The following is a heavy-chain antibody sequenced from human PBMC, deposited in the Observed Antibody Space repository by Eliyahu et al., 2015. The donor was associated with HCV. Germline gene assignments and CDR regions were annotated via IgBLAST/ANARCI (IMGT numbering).Heavy chain of an antibody. D-gene: IGHD6-19*01. V-gene: IGHV1-2*02. CDR3: ARGGKARIAVAGTWSFDY. Sequence: QVQLVQSGAEVKKPGASVKVSCKASGYTFTGYXMHWVRQAPGQGLEWMGWINPNSGGTNYAQKFQGRVTMTRDTSISTAYMELSRLRSDDTAVYYCARGGKARIAVAGTWSFDYWGQGTLVTVSS. CDR1: GYTFTGYX. J-gene: IGHJ4*02. CDR2: INPNSGGT.